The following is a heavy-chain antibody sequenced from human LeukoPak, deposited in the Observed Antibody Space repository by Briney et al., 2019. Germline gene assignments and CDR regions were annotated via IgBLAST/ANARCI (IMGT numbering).Heavy chain of an antibody. D-gene: IGHD2-15*01. Sequence: SETLSLTCTVSGGSISSSSYYWSWIRQPPGKGLEWIGEINHSGSTNYNPSLKSRVTISVDTSKNQFSLKLSSVTAADTAVYYCAREVGYCSGGSCYSYYYMDVWGKGTTVTVSS. V-gene: IGHV4-39*07. J-gene: IGHJ6*03. CDR2: INHSGST. CDR3: AREVGYCSGGSCYSYYYMDV. CDR1: GGSISSSSYY.